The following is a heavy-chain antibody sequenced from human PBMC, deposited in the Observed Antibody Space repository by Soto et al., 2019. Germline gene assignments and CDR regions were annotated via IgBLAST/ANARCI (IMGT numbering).Heavy chain of an antibody. CDR1: GFTFSSYA. J-gene: IGHJ6*02. V-gene: IGHV3-23*01. D-gene: IGHD2-2*01. CDR3: AKVACSSTSCPAYYYYGMDV. Sequence: EVQLLESGGGLVQPGGSLRLSCAASGFTFSSYAMSWVRQAPGKGLEWVSAISGSGGSTYYADSVKGRFTISRDNSKNTLYLQMNSLRAEDTAVYYCAKVACSSTSCPAYYYYGMDVWVQGTTVTVSS. CDR2: ISGSGGST.